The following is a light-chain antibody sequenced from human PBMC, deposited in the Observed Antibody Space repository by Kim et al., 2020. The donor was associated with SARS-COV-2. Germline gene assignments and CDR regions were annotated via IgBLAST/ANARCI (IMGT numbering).Light chain of an antibody. Sequence: VSSGERATVSCRANQSVSSNLAWYQQRLGQTPRLLIHGASTRATGIPARFIASGSGTEFTLTINNLQSEDSAVYYCQQYNNWPWAFGQGTKVDIK. J-gene: IGKJ1*01. CDR2: GAS. CDR3: QQYNNWPWA. CDR1: QSVSSN. V-gene: IGKV3-15*01.